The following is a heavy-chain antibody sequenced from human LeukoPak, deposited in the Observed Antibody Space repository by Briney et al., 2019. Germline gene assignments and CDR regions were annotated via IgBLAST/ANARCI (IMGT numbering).Heavy chain of an antibody. J-gene: IGHJ4*02. Sequence: GGSLRLSCAASGFTFSSYAMSWVSQAPGKGLEWVSTISGSAGSTYYAASVKGRFTISRDNSKDTLYLQMNSLRAEGTAVHYCAKAGGGEPDYWGQGTLVTVSS. CDR1: GFTFSSYA. CDR2: ISGSAGST. V-gene: IGHV3-23*01. D-gene: IGHD1-14*01. CDR3: AKAGGGEPDY.